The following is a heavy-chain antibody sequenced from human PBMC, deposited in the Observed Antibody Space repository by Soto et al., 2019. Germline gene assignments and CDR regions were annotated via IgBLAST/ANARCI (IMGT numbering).Heavy chain of an antibody. CDR1: GFTFSSYW. CDR2: IKQDGSEK. Sequence: GGSLRLSCAASGFTFSSYWMSWVRQAPGKGLEWVANIKQDGSEKYYVDSVKGRFTISRDNAKNSLYLQMNSLRAEDTAVYYCARLFVAAAVSYFDYWGHGTLVTVSS. J-gene: IGHJ4*01. CDR3: ARLFVAAAVSYFDY. V-gene: IGHV3-7*05. D-gene: IGHD6-13*01.